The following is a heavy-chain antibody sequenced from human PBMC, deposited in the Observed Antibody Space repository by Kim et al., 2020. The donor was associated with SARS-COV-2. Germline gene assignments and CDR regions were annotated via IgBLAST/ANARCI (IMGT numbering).Heavy chain of an antibody. Sequence: ASVKVSCKVSGYTLTELSMHWVRQAPGKGLEWMGGFDPEDGETIYAQKFQGRVTMTEDTSTDTAYMELSSLRSEDTAVYYCATGPPQITMVRGVGIDWFDPWGQGTLVTVSS. D-gene: IGHD3-10*01. CDR1: GYTLTELS. CDR3: ATGPPQITMVRGVGIDWFDP. J-gene: IGHJ5*02. CDR2: FDPEDGET. V-gene: IGHV1-24*01.